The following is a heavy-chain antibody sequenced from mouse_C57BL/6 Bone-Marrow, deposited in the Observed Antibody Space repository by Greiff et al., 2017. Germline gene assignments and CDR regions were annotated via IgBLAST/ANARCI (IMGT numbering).Heavy chain of an antibody. CDR2: INPRDGST. J-gene: IGHJ1*03. CDR3: GRGNSWDGWYFDV. D-gene: IGHD4-1*01. CDR1: GYTFTSYD. V-gene: IGHV1-85*01. Sequence: QVQLKQSGPELVKPGASVKLSCKASGYTFTSYDINWVKQRPGQGLEWIGWINPRDGSTNYNEKFKGKATLTVDTSSSTAYMELRSLTSEDSAVXCCGRGNSWDGWYFDVWGTGTTVTVSS.